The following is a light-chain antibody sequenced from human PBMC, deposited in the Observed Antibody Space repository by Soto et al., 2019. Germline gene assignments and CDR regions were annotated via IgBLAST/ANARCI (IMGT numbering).Light chain of an antibody. V-gene: IGKV1-8*01. Sequence: AIQMTQSPSSFSASTGDRVTISCRATQDISNYLAWYQQKPGKAPKLLIYRASVLESGVPSRFIGGGSGTNVSLIINHLHSEDLATYYCQQYNSFPQTFGQGNKLEIK. J-gene: IGKJ2*01. CDR1: QDISNY. CDR3: QQYNSFPQT. CDR2: RAS.